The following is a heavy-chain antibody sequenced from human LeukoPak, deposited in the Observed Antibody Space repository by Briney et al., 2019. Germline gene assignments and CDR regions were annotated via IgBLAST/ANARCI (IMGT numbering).Heavy chain of an antibody. J-gene: IGHJ4*02. CDR3: VKSPQLVKPFDY. Sequence: PGGSLRLSCSASGFTFSSYAMHWVRQAPGKGLEYVSGISSNGGSTYYADSVKGRFTISRDNSMNTLFLQMSSLRAEDTAVYYCVKSPQLVKPFDYWGQGTLVTVSS. V-gene: IGHV3-64D*06. CDR2: ISSNGGST. D-gene: IGHD6-13*01. CDR1: GFTFSSYA.